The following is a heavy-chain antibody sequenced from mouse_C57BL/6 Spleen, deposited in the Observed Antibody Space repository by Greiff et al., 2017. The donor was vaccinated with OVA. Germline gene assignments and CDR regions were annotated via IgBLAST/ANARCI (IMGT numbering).Heavy chain of an antibody. CDR3: ARGYYGRSDY. Sequence: VQLQQPGAELVMPGASVKLSCKASGYTFTSYWMHWVKQRPGQGLEWIGEIDPSDSYTNYNQKFKGKSTLTVDTSSSTAYMQLSSLTSEDSAVYYCARGYYGRSDYWGQGTTLTVSS. V-gene: IGHV1-69*01. CDR2: IDPSDSYT. J-gene: IGHJ2*01. D-gene: IGHD1-1*01. CDR1: GYTFTSYW.